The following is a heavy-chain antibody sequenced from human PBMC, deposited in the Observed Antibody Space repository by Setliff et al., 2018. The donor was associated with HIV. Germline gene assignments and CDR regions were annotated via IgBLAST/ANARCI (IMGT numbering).Heavy chain of an antibody. Sequence: PGGSLRLSCAASGFTFSSHWMVWVRQAPGKGLEWVANINQDGSEKNYVDSVKGRFTISRDNAKNSLFLDMNSLRDDDSAVYYCARVGYNSGDRWSFFDYWGQGTLVTVSS. D-gene: IGHD2-15*01. V-gene: IGHV3-7*01. J-gene: IGHJ4*02. CDR3: ARVGYNSGDRWSFFDY. CDR1: GFTFSSHW. CDR2: INQDGSEK.